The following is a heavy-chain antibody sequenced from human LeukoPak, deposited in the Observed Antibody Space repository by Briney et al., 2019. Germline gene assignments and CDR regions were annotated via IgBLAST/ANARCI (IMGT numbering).Heavy chain of an antibody. D-gene: IGHD6-19*01. Sequence: GGSLRLSCAASGFTFDDYGMSWVRQAPGKGLEWVAVISYDGSNKYYADSVKGRFTISRDNSKNTLYLQMNSLRAEDTAVYYCAKDLAVAGTVAFDIWGQGTMVTVSS. J-gene: IGHJ3*02. V-gene: IGHV3-30*18. CDR3: AKDLAVAGTVAFDI. CDR2: ISYDGSNK. CDR1: GFTFDDYG.